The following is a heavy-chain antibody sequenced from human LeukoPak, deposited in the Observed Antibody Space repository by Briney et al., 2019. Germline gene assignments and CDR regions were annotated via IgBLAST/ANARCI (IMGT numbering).Heavy chain of an antibody. CDR1: GGSISSYY. CDR2: IYYSGST. Sequence: SETLSLTCTVSGGSISSYYWSWIRQPPGKGLEWIGYIYYSGSTNYNPSLKSRVTISVDTSKNQFSLKLSSVTAADTAVYYCAREDGYNYPFDYWGQGTLVTVSP. CDR3: AREDGYNYPFDY. J-gene: IGHJ4*02. V-gene: IGHV4-59*01. D-gene: IGHD5-24*01.